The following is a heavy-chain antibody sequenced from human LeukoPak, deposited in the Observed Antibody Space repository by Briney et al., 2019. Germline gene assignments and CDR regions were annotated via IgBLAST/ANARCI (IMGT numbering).Heavy chain of an antibody. CDR2: ISSSSSYI. CDR1: GFTFSSYS. V-gene: IGHV3-21*01. J-gene: IGHJ4*02. D-gene: IGHD2-15*01. Sequence: PGGSLRLSCAASGFTFSSYSMNWVRQAPGKGLEWVSSISSSSSYIYYADSVKGRFTISRDNAKNSLYLQMNSLRAEDTAVYYCAKDWDDCSGGSCYDMGYYFDYWGQGTLVTVSS. CDR3: AKDWDDCSGGSCYDMGYYFDY.